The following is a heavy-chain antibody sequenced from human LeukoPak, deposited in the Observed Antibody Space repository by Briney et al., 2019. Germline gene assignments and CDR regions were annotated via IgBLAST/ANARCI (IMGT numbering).Heavy chain of an antibody. D-gene: IGHD5-18*01. CDR2: IYYSGST. J-gene: IGHJ4*02. V-gene: IGHV4-59*01. CDR1: GGSISSYY. CDR3: ARGSQLWLFQENCFDY. Sequence: SETLSLTCTVSGGSISSYYWGWIRQPPGKGLEWIGYIYYSGSTNYNPSLKSRVTISVDTSKNQFSLKLSSVTAADTAVYFCARGSQLWLFQENCFDYWGQGTLVTVSS.